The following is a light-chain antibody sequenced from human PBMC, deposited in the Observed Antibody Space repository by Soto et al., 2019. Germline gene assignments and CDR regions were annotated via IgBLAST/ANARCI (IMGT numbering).Light chain of an antibody. CDR3: QQYNNWPWT. Sequence: EIVMTQSPATLSVSPGERATLSCRASQSVSSNLVWYQQKPGQAPRLLIYGASTRATGIPARFSGSGSGTEFTLTISSLQSEDLADYYCQQYNNWPWTFGQGTKV. V-gene: IGKV3-15*01. J-gene: IGKJ1*01. CDR2: GAS. CDR1: QSVSSN.